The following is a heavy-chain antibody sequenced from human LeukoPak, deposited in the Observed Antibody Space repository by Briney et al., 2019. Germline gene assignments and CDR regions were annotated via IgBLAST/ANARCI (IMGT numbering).Heavy chain of an antibody. CDR2: ISNSGRST. CDR1: GFTFSTFA. D-gene: IGHD3-10*01. J-gene: IGHJ4*02. Sequence: GGSLRLSCAASGFTFSTFAMSWVRQAPGKGLEWISGISNSGRSTYYADSVKGRYTISRDNSKNTLYLQMNSLRAEDTAVYYCATGGVIITNFDCWGQGTLVTVSS. CDR3: ATGGVIITNFDC. V-gene: IGHV3-23*01.